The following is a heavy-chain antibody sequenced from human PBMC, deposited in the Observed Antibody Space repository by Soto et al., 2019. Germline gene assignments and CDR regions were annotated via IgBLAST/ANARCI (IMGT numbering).Heavy chain of an antibody. CDR3: ARDHQELILYNWFDP. CDR1: GYTFAGYY. Sequence: QVQLVQSGAEVKKPGASVKVSCKASGYTFAGYYMHWVRQAPGQGLEWMGWIKTNSGDTQYAQKFQGRVTMTSDTSISTAYMELRSLRVDDTAVYYCARDHQELILYNWFDPWGQGTRVTVSS. D-gene: IGHD1-7*01. J-gene: IGHJ5*02. CDR2: IKTNSGDT. V-gene: IGHV1-2*02.